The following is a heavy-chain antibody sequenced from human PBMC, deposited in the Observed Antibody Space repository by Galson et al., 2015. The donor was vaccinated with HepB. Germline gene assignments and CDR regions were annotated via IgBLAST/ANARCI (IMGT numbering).Heavy chain of an antibody. J-gene: IGHJ4*02. V-gene: IGHV1-8*01. D-gene: IGHD3-22*01. CDR2: MNPNSGNT. Sequence: SVTVSCKASGSTFTSYDINWVRQATGQGLEWMGWMNPNSGNTGYAQKFQGRVTMTRNTSISTAYMELSSLRSEDTAVYYCARVSHYYDSSGYGYWGQGTLVTVSS. CDR1: GSTFTSYD. CDR3: ARVSHYYDSSGYGY.